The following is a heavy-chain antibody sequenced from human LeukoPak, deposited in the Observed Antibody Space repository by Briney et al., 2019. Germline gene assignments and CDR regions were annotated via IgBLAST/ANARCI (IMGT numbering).Heavy chain of an antibody. CDR2: IYSGGST. CDR1: GFPVSSNY. V-gene: IGHV3-66*01. D-gene: IGHD5-18*01. J-gene: IGHJ4*02. CDR3: ANGYSYGFAFDY. Sequence: GALRLSCAASGFPVSSNYMSWVRQAPGKGLEWVSVIYSGGSTYYADSVKGRFTISRDNSENTLYLQMNSLRAEDTAVYYCANGYSYGFAFDYWGQGTLVTVSS.